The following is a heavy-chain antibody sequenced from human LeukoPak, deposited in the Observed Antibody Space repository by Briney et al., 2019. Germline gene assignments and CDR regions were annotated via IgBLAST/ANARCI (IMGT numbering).Heavy chain of an antibody. V-gene: IGHV3-21*01. CDR2: ISGSNSYI. J-gene: IGHJ4*02. CDR3: ARALTTLTYEGY. CDR1: GFTFSSYT. D-gene: IGHD1-1*01. Sequence: GGSLRLSCAASGFTFSSYTMHWIRQAPGKGLEWVSSISGSNSYIFYADSAKGRFTVSRDNAKDSLYLQMNSLRAEDTAVYYCARALTTLTYEGYWGQGTLVTVSS.